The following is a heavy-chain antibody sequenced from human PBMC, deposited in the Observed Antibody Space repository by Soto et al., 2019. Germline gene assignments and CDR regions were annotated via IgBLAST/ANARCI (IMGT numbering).Heavy chain of an antibody. CDR2: IIPILGIA. J-gene: IGHJ5*02. D-gene: IGHD2-2*01. CDR3: ARVRLVPAAMELFDP. Sequence: QVQLVQSGAEVKKPGSSVKVSCKASGGTFSSYTISWVRQAPGQGLEWMGRIIPILGIANYAQKFQGRVTITADKSTSTAYMELSSLRSEDTAVYYCARVRLVPAAMELFDPWGQGTLVTVSS. CDR1: GGTFSSYT. V-gene: IGHV1-69*02.